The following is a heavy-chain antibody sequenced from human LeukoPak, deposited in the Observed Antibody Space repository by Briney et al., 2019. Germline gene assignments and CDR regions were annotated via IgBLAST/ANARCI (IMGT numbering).Heavy chain of an antibody. CDR2: IYNSGST. CDR3: VRDRELTY. J-gene: IGHJ4*02. Sequence: SETLSLTRTVSGGSISIYYWSWIRQPPGKGLEWIGYIYNSGSTNYNPSLRSRVTISVDTSKNQFSLKLSSVTAADTAVYYCVRDRELTYWSQGTLVTVSS. D-gene: IGHD1-26*01. V-gene: IGHV4-59*01. CDR1: GGSISIYY.